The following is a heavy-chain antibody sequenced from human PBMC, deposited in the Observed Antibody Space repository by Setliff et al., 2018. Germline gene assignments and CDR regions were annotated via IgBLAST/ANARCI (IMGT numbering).Heavy chain of an antibody. CDR2: IYYSGAA. V-gene: IGHV4-59*02. CDR3: ARGGTYRYFDY. CDR1: GGAVSGDY. J-gene: IGHJ4*02. Sequence: TLSLTCSVSGGAVSGDYWTWIRQPPGKGLEYIGYIYYSGAAKYDPSLKSRVTMSVDTSKTQFSLKVNSMATADTAVYYCARGGTYRYFDYWGQGTLVTVSS.